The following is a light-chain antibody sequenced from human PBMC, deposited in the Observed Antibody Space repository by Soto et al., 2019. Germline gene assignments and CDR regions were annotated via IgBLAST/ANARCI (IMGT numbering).Light chain of an antibody. CDR3: CSYVSSKTYV. V-gene: IGLV2-14*01. J-gene: IGLJ1*01. Sequence: ALTQPASVSGSPGQSITISCTGTRTDGGGYNFVSWYQQHPGKAPKLIIYEVSNRPSGVSNRFSGSKSDNTASLTISGLQAEDEADYYCCSYVSSKTYVFGTGTKVTVL. CDR2: EVS. CDR1: RTDGGGYNF.